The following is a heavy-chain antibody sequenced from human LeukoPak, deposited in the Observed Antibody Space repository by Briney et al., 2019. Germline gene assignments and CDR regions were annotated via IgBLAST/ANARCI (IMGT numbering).Heavy chain of an antibody. Sequence: SENLSLTCTVSGGSISSYYWSWIRQPPGKGLEWIGYIYYSGSTNYNPSLKSRVTISVDTSKNQFSLKLSSVTAADTAVYYCARGALTGHRFPYYYYGMDVWGQGTTVTVSS. J-gene: IGHJ6*02. CDR1: GGSISSYY. D-gene: IGHD1-20*01. V-gene: IGHV4-59*01. CDR2: IYYSGST. CDR3: ARGALTGHRFPYYYYGMDV.